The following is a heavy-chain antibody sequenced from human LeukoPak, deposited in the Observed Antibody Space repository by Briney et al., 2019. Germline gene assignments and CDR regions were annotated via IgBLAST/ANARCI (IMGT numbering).Heavy chain of an antibody. D-gene: IGHD6-19*01. J-gene: IGHJ4*02. CDR1: GYSISSGYY. V-gene: IGHV4-38-2*02. CDR3: AREAVAGTIGYFDY. CDR2: IYHSGST. Sequence: SETLSLTCTVSGYSISSGYYWGWIRQPPGKGLEWIGSIYHSGSTYYNPSLKSRVTISVDTSKNQFSLKLSSVTAADTAVYYCAREAVAGTIGYFDYRGQGTLATVSS.